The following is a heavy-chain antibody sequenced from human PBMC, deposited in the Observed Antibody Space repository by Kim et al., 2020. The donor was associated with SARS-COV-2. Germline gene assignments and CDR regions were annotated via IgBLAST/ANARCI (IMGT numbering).Heavy chain of an antibody. CDR2: ISAYNGNT. V-gene: IGHV1-18*01. Sequence: ASVKVSCKASGYTFTSYGISWVRQAPGQGLEWMGWISAYNGNTNYAQKLQGRVTMTTDTSTSTACMELRSLRSDDTAVYYCARDPGVSGSYYNFRYYYYGMDVWGQGTTVTVSS. J-gene: IGHJ6*02. D-gene: IGHD3-10*01. CDR1: GYTFTSYG. CDR3: ARDPGVSGSYYNFRYYYYGMDV.